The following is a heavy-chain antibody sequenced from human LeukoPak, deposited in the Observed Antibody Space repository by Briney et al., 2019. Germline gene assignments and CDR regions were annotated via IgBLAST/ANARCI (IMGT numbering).Heavy chain of an antibody. Sequence: SETLSLTCTVSGGSISSSSYYWGWIRQPPGKGLEWIGSIYYSGITYYNPSLKSRVTISVDTSKNQFSLKLTSVTAADTAVYYCARLGGAIYFYYMDVWGKGTTVTVSS. CDR2: IYYSGIT. J-gene: IGHJ6*03. CDR3: ARLGGAIYFYYMDV. CDR1: GGSISSSSYY. D-gene: IGHD2-2*02. V-gene: IGHV4-39*01.